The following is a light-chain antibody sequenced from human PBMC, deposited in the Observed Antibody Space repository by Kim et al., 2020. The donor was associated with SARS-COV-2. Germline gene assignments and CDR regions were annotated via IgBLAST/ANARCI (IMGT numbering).Light chain of an antibody. CDR2: DTS. CDR1: QEIINY. Sequence: SACVGDRVPHARQATQEIINYLKCYQQKPGRAPKPLIYDTSNSETGLTSRFSGSGAGTDFSFPIRSLQPKGITTYYCQEYDNHPCSFGQGPSLEI. J-gene: IGKJ2*02. CDR3: QEYDNHPCS. V-gene: IGKV1-33*01.